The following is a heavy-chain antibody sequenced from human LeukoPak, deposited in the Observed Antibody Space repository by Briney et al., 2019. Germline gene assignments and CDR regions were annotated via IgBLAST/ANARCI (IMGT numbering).Heavy chain of an antibody. CDR3: ARSSGSYFW. J-gene: IGHJ4*02. V-gene: IGHV4-39*01. CDR1: GDSISSSSYY. CDR2: IYYSGST. Sequence: PSETLSLTCTVSGDSISSSSYYWAWIRQSPGRGLEWIGSIYYSGSTYYNPSLKSRVTISVDTSKNQFSLKLSSVTAANTALFYCARSSGSYFWWGQGTLVTVSS. D-gene: IGHD1-26*01.